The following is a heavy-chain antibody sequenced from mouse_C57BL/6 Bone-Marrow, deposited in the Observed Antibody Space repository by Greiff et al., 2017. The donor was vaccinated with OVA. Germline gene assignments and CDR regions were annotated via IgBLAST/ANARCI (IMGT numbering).Heavy chain of an antibody. CDR2: IDPSDSYT. V-gene: IGHV1-50*01. CDR1: GYTFTSYW. Sequence: QVQLQQPGAELVKPGASVKLSCKASGYTFTSYWMQWVKQRPGQGLEWIGEIDPSDSYTNYNRKFKGKATLTVDTSSSTAYMQLSSLTSEDSAVYYCAREEPPWFAYWGQGTLVTVSA. CDR3: AREEPPWFAY. J-gene: IGHJ3*01.